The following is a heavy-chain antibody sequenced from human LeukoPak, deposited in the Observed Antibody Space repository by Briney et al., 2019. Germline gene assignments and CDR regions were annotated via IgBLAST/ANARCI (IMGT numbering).Heavy chain of an antibody. CDR3: ARVWGSYLDY. Sequence: GGSLRLSCAASGFTFSSYAMSWVRQAPGKGLEWVSAISGSGGSTYYADSVKGRFTISRDNAKNSLYLQMNSLRAEDTAVYYCARVWGSYLDYWGQGTLVTVSS. CDR1: GFTFSSYA. J-gene: IGHJ4*02. D-gene: IGHD3-16*01. CDR2: ISGSGGST. V-gene: IGHV3-23*01.